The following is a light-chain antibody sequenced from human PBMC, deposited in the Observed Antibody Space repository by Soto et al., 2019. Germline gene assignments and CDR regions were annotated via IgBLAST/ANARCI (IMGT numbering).Light chain of an antibody. CDR2: GAY. CDR1: QSVRSTY. CDR3: QQYGSSLYT. Sequence: EIVLTQSPGTLSLSPGERVTLSCRASQSVRSTYVAWYQQKPGQAPRLLIYGAYSRATCIPDRFSGSGSGTEFTLSISRLEPEDFAVYYCQQYGSSLYTFGQGTKLEIK. V-gene: IGKV3-20*01. J-gene: IGKJ2*01.